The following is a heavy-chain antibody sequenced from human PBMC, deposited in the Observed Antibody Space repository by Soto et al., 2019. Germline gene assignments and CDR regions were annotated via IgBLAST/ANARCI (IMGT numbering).Heavy chain of an antibody. V-gene: IGHV3-11*06. D-gene: IGHD1-7*01. CDR3: ARDGISGTTEKWYFDL. J-gene: IGHJ2*01. CDR1: RFTFSDFY. Sequence: PGGSLRLSCAASRFTFSDFYINWIRQAPGKGLEWVSYISTSSTYTNYAESVEGRFTISRDDAKNSVYLQMNSLRAEDTAVYYCARDGISGTTEKWYFDLWGRGTLVTVSS. CDR2: ISTSSTYT.